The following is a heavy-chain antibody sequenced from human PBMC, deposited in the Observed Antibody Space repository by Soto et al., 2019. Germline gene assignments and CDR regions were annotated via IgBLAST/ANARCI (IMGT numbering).Heavy chain of an antibody. CDR2: IIPIFGTA. V-gene: IGHV1-69*01. CDR1: GGTFSSYA. Sequence: QVQLVQSGAEVKKPGSSVKVSCKASGGTFSSYAISWVRQAPGQGLEWVGGIIPIFGTANYAQKFQGRVTITADESTSTAYMELSSLRSEDTAVYYCAREGWDIAAAGSYFDYWGQGTLVTVSS. J-gene: IGHJ4*02. D-gene: IGHD6-13*01. CDR3: AREGWDIAAAGSYFDY.